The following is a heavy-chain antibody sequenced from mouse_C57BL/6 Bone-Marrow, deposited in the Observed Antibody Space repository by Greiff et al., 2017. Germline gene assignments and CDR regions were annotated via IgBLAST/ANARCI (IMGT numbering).Heavy chain of an antibody. Sequence: EVQGVESGGDLVKPGGSLKLSCAASGFTFSSYGMSWVRQTPDKRLEWVATISSGGSYTYYPDSVKGRFTISRDNAKNTLYLQMSRLKSEDTAMYYCARQQLGRFAYWGQGTLVTVSA. D-gene: IGHD4-1*02. J-gene: IGHJ3*01. CDR1: GFTFSSYG. V-gene: IGHV5-6*01. CDR3: ARQQLGRFAY. CDR2: ISSGGSYT.